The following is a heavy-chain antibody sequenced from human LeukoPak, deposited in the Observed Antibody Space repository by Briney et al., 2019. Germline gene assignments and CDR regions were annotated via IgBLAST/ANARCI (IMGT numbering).Heavy chain of an antibody. J-gene: IGHJ3*02. CDR3: ARGYSDPDAFDI. CDR2: IYYRGST. D-gene: IGHD2-15*01. CDR1: GGSIRSYY. V-gene: IGHV4-59*01. Sequence: SETLSLTCTVSGGSIRSYYWGWIRQPPGRGLEWIGYIYYRGSTNYNPSLKSRVTISVDSSKNQFSLKLSSVTAADTAVYYCARGYSDPDAFDIWGQGTMVTVSS.